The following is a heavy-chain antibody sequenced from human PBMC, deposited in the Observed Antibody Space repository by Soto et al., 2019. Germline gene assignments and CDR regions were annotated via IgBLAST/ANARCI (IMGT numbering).Heavy chain of an antibody. V-gene: IGHV4-59*01. CDR2: IYYSGST. CDR1: GGSISSYY. CDR3: ARGAARPHYYYGMDV. J-gene: IGHJ6*02. Sequence: SETLSLTCTVSGGSISSYYWSWIRHPPGKGLEWIGYIYYSGSTNYNPSLKSRVTISVDTSKNQFSLKLSSVTAADTAVYYCARGAARPHYYYGMDVWGQGTTVTVSS. D-gene: IGHD6-6*01.